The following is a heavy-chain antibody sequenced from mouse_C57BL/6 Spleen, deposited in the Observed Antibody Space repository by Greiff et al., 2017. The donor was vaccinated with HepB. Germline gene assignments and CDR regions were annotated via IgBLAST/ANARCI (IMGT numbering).Heavy chain of an antibody. CDR3: ARAITTVVANRYYFDY. Sequence: QVHLQQPGAELVMPGASVKLSCKASGYTFTSYWMHWVKQRPGQGLEWIGEIDPSDSYTNYNQKFKGKSTLTVDKSSSTAYMQLSSLTSEDSAVYYCARAITTVVANRYYFDYWGQGTTLTVSS. D-gene: IGHD1-1*01. V-gene: IGHV1-69*01. CDR1: GYTFTSYW. J-gene: IGHJ2*01. CDR2: IDPSDSYT.